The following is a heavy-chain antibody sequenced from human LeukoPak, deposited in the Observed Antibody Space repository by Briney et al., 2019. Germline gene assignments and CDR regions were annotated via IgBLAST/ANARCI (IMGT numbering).Heavy chain of an antibody. CDR1: GGTFSSYA. V-gene: IGHV1-69*13. CDR2: IIPIFGTA. Sequence: GASVKVSCKASGGTFSSYAISWVRQAPGQGLEWMGGIIPIFGTANYAQKFQGRVTITADESTSTAYMELSSLRSEDTAVYYCARDVDYYDSSGYPAAEYFQHWGQGTLVTVSS. D-gene: IGHD3-22*01. CDR3: ARDVDYYDSSGYPAAEYFQH. J-gene: IGHJ1*01.